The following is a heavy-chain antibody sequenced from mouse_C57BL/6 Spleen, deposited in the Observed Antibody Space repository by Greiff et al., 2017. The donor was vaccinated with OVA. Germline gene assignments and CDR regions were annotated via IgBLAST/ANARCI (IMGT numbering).Heavy chain of an antibody. J-gene: IGHJ2*01. CDR2: IHPNSGST. V-gene: IGHV1-64*01. CDR1: GYTFTSYW. CDR3: ARSHEVYFDY. Sequence: VKLQQPGAELVKPGASVKLSCKASGYTFTSYWMHWVKQRPGQGLEWIGMIHPNSGSTNYNEKFKSKATLTVDKSSSTAYMQLSSLTSEDSAVYYCARSHEVYFDYWGQGTTLTVSS.